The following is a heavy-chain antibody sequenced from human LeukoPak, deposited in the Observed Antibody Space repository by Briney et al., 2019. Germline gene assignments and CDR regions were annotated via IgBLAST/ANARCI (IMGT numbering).Heavy chain of an antibody. CDR3: ARPYYYDSSGDAFDI. CDR1: GYTFTGYY. J-gene: IGHJ3*02. D-gene: IGHD3-22*01. CDR2: MNPNSGNT. Sequence: ASVKVSCKASGYTFTGYYMHWVRQATGQGLEWMGWMNPNSGNTGYAQKFQGRVTMTRNTSISTAYMEPSSLRSEDTAVYYCARPYYYDSSGDAFDIWGQGTMVTVSS. V-gene: IGHV1-8*02.